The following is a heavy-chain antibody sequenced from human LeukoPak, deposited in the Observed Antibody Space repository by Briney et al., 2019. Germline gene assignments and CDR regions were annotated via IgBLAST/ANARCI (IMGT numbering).Heavy chain of an antibody. CDR2: ISGSGGST. Sequence: GGSLRLSCAASGFTFSSYAMSWVRQAPGKGLEWVSAISGSGGSTYYADSVKGRFTISRDNSKNTLYLQMNSLRAEDTAVYYCAKEPYSGYDLNWYFDLWGRGTLGTVSS. V-gene: IGHV3-23*01. CDR3: AKEPYSGYDLNWYFDL. J-gene: IGHJ2*01. CDR1: GFTFSSYA. D-gene: IGHD5-12*01.